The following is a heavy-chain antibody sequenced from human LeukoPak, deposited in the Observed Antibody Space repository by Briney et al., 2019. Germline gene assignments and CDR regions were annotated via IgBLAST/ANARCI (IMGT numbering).Heavy chain of an antibody. V-gene: IGHV3-30*18. J-gene: IGHJ4*02. CDR2: ISYDGSNK. D-gene: IGHD2-2*01. Sequence: GGSLRLSCAASGFIFSSYGMHWVRRAPGKGLEWVAVISYDGSNKYYADSVKGRFTISRDNSKNTLYLQMNSLRAEDTAVYYCAKDRGIVVVPDANDYWGQGTLVTVSS. CDR1: GFIFSSYG. CDR3: AKDRGIVVVPDANDY.